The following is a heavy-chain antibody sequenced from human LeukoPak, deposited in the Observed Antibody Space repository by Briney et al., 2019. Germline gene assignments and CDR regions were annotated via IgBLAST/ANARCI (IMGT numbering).Heavy chain of an antibody. CDR2: IRYDGSYQ. Sequence: GGSLRLSCAASGFTFSTYDMHWVRQAPGKGLEWLAFIRYDGSYQYYADSVNGRFTISRDNSKNTLYLQMNSLRPEDPAVYYCATPKADYYPFDYWGQGTLVTVSS. J-gene: IGHJ4*02. V-gene: IGHV3-30*02. D-gene: IGHD3-22*01. CDR3: ATPKADYYPFDY. CDR1: GFTFSTYD.